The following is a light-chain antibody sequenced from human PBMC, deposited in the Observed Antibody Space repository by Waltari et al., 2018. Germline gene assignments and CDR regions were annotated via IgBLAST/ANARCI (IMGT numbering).Light chain of an antibody. J-gene: IGKJ1*01. CDR2: DAS. Sequence: EIVLTQSPATLSLSPGERATLSCRASQTVRSNYLAWYQQKSGLAPRLLIYDASKRATGIPDRFSGSVSGTDFTLTITRLEPEDFAVYFCQQYLSSPWTFGLGTKVEIK. CDR1: QTVRSNY. CDR3: QQYLSSPWT. V-gene: IGKV3D-20*01.